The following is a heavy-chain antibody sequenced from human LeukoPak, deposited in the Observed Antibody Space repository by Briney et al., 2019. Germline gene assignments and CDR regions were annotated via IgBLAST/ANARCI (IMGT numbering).Heavy chain of an antibody. CDR3: ANGRGSGSYYPWFDP. Sequence: PGGSLRLSCAASGFTFDDYAMHWVRQAPGKGLEWVSLISWDGGSTYYADSVKGRFTISRDNSKNSLYLQMNSLRAEETALYYCANGRGSGSYYPWFDPWGQGTLVTVSS. D-gene: IGHD3-10*01. CDR1: GFTFDDYA. V-gene: IGHV3-43D*03. CDR2: ISWDGGST. J-gene: IGHJ5*02.